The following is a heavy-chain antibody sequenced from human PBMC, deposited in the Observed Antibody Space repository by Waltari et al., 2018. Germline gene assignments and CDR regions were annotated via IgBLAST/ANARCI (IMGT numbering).Heavy chain of an antibody. J-gene: IGHJ4*02. CDR1: GFTFSSYW. CDR3: ARGIAAAGPEDY. V-gene: IGHV4-34*01. Sequence: VQLVESGGGLVQPGGSLRLSCAASGFTFSSYWMSWVRQAPGKGLEWIGEINHSGSTNYNPSLKSRVTISVDTSKNQFSLKLSSVTAADTAVYYCARGIAAAGPEDYWGQGTLVTVSS. CDR2: INHSGST. D-gene: IGHD6-13*01.